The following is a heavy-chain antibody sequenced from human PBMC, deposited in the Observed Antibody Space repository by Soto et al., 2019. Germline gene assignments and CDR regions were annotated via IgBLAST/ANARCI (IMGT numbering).Heavy chain of an antibody. V-gene: IGHV1-18*01. J-gene: IGHJ6*02. Sequence: QVQLVQSGAEVKKPGASVKVSCKASGYTFTSYGISWVRQAPGQGLEWMGWISAYNGNTNYAQKLQGRVTMTTDTSTTPAYMEVRRLRAEDAAVYYCARGDMAAAGGRDVWGQGTTVTVSS. CDR3: ARGDMAAAGGRDV. D-gene: IGHD6-13*01. CDR1: GYTFTSYG. CDR2: ISAYNGNT.